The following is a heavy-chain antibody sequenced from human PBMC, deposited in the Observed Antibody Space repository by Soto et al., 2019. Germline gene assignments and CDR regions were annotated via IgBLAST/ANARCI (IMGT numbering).Heavy chain of an antibody. V-gene: IGHV1-69*01. CDR2: IIPIFGTA. Sequence: QVQLVQSGAEVKKPGSSVKVSCKASGGTFSSYAISWVRQAPGQGLEWMGGIIPIFGTANYAQKFQGRVTITADEATSTAYMELSSLRSEDTAVYYCARETQQLDRDYYGMDVWGQGTTVTVSS. CDR1: GGTFSSYA. J-gene: IGHJ6*02. D-gene: IGHD6-13*01. CDR3: ARETQQLDRDYYGMDV.